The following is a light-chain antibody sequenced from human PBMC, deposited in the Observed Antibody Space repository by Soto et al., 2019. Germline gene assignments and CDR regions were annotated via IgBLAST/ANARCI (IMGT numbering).Light chain of an antibody. CDR1: QSITTW. V-gene: IGKV1-5*01. CDR2: DVY. CDR3: QHYKMYSPWT. J-gene: IGKJ1*01. Sequence: DLQMTQSPSTVSAYVGDSVTITCRASQSITTWLAWYQQRPGKAPKLMIYDVYSLQSGVPSRFRGSGSGTEFTLTISSLQPDDFATYYCQHYKMYSPWTCGQGTKVDIK.